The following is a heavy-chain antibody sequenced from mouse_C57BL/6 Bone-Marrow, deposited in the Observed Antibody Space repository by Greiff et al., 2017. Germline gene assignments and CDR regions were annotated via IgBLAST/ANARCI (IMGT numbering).Heavy chain of an antibody. V-gene: IGHV2-6-1*01. CDR1: GFSFTSYG. CDR2: IWSDGST. Sequence: VQRVESGPGLVAPSQRLSITCTVSGFSFTSYGVHWVRQPPGKGLEWLVVIWSDGSTTYNSALKSRLSISKDNSKSQVFLKMNSLQTDDTAMYYCARHDPYYYGSSPLAMDYWGQGTSVTVSS. D-gene: IGHD1-1*01. CDR3: ARHDPYYYGSSPLAMDY. J-gene: IGHJ4*01.